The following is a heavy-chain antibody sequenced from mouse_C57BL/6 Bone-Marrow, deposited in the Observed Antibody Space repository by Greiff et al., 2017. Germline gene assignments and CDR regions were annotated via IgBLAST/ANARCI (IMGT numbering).Heavy chain of an antibody. CDR1: GFNIKDDY. D-gene: IGHD2-3*01. V-gene: IGHV14-4*01. J-gene: IGHJ3*01. CDR3: ATRWLLRRAY. Sequence: EVQLQQSGAELVRPGASVKLSCTASGFNIKDDYMHWVKQRPEQGLEWIGWIDPANGDTEYASKFQGKATITADTSSNTAYLQLSSLPSEDTAVYYCATRWLLRRAYWGQGTLVTVSA. CDR2: IDPANGDT.